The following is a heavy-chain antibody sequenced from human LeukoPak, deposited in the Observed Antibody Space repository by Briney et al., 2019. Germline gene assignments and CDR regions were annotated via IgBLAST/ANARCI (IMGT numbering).Heavy chain of an antibody. CDR2: INHSGST. Sequence: PSETLSLTCAVYGGSFSGYYWSWIRQPPGKGLEWIGEINHSGSTNDNPSLKSRVTISVDTSKNQFSLKLSSVTAADTAVYYCARLLATGLYNWFDPWGQGTLVTVSS. J-gene: IGHJ5*02. CDR3: ARLLATGLYNWFDP. CDR1: GGSFSGYY. D-gene: IGHD2/OR15-2a*01. V-gene: IGHV4-34*01.